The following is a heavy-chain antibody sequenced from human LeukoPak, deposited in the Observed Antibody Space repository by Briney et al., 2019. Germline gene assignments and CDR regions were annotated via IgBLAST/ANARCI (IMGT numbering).Heavy chain of an antibody. CDR3: ARGIRGYCSGGSCAYYYYYYMDI. D-gene: IGHD2-15*01. Sequence: PGGSLRLSCAASGFTFDDYAMHWVRQAPGKGLEWVSLISWDGGSTYYADSVKGRFTISRDNSKNSLYLQMNSLRAEDTASYYCARGIRGYCSGGSCAYYYYYYMDIWGKGTTVTVFS. CDR1: GFTFDDYA. V-gene: IGHV3-43D*04. J-gene: IGHJ6*03. CDR2: ISWDGGST.